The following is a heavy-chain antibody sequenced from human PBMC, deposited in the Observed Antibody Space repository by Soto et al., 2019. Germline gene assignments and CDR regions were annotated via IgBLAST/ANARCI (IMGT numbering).Heavy chain of an antibody. CDR2: IYYSGRT. Sequence: SETLSLTCTVSGGSISSGNYYWSWIRQPPGKGLEWVGYIYYSGRTYYNPSLKSRVVMSVDTSKNQFSLNLSSVTVADSAVYYCARGVTTVTTIDYWGQGTLVTVSS. CDR1: GGSISSGNYY. CDR3: ARGVTTVTTIDY. D-gene: IGHD4-17*01. J-gene: IGHJ4*02. V-gene: IGHV4-30-4*01.